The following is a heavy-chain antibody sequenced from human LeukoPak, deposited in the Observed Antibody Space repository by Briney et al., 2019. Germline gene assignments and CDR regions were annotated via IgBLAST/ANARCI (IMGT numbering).Heavy chain of an antibody. V-gene: IGHV5-51*01. CDR3: ARFSCSSTSCYTGDY. CDR1: GYSFTSYW. J-gene: IGHJ4*02. Sequence: GESLKISCKGSGYSFTSYWIGWVRQMPGKGLEWMGIIYPGDSDTRYSPSFQGQVTISADKSISTAYLQWSSLKASDTAMYYCARFSCSSTSCYTGDYWGQGTLVTVSS. CDR2: IYPGDSDT. D-gene: IGHD2-2*02.